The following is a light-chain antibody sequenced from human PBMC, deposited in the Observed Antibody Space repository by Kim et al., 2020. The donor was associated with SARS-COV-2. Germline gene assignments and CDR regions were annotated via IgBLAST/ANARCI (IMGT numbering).Light chain of an antibody. CDR3: KSRDNSGKVV. J-gene: IGLJ2*01. CDR2: GKN. Sequence: SSELTQDPTVSVALGQTVRITCQGDSLRTYYATWYQQKPGQAPVLVIYGKNNRPSGIPDRFSASSSGNTASLTITGAQAEDEAHYYCKSRDNSGKVVFGGGTQLTVL. CDR1: SLRTYY. V-gene: IGLV3-19*01.